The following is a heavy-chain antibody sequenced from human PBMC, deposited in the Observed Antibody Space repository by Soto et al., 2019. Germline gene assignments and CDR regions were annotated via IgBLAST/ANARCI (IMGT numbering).Heavy chain of an antibody. Sequence: GGSLRLSCAASGFTFSSYAMSWVRQAPGKGLEWVSAISGSGGSTYYADSVKGRFTISRDNSKNTLYLQMNSLRAEDTAVYYCATLGSRGLAGTRAPTGPDYWGQGTLVTVSS. CDR1: GFTFSSYA. CDR2: ISGSGGST. J-gene: IGHJ4*02. CDR3: ATLGSRGLAGTRAPTGPDY. D-gene: IGHD6-13*01. V-gene: IGHV3-23*01.